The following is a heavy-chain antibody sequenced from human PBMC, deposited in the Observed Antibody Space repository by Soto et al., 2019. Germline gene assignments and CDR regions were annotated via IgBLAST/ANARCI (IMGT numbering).Heavy chain of an antibody. CDR3: AREVAGGSYF. Sequence: GGSLRLSCVASGFTLGDSYMGWIRQAPGKGLEWISSISHNAITMDYADSVKGRFISPRDNGQNSLGLKMHSLRVDDTAVYYCAREVAGGSYFWGQGTLVTVSS. J-gene: IGHJ4*02. CDR2: ISHNAITM. V-gene: IGHV3-11*01. D-gene: IGHD3-10*01. CDR1: GFTLGDSY.